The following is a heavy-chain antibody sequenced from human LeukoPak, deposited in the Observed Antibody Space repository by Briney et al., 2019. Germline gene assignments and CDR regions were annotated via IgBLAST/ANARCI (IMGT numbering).Heavy chain of an antibody. CDR3: AKELDTMFFDY. CDR1: GFNFNRYT. CDR2: AGWAGGTT. J-gene: IGHJ4*02. D-gene: IGHD3-10*02. V-gene: IGHV3-43*01. Sequence: GGSLRLSCAIAGFNFNRYTIHWVRQAPRKGLEWVSLAGWAGGTTFYSDSVRGRFTISRDSGRKSVYLQMNSLTTDDTAFYFCAKELDTMFFDYWGQGALVTVSS.